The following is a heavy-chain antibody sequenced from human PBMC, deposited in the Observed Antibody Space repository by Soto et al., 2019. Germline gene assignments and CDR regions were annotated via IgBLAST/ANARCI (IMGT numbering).Heavy chain of an antibody. J-gene: IGHJ5*02. Sequence: QLQLQESGPGLVKPSEPLSLTCSVSGGSINIYSHYWGWIRQPPGTGLEWIASIYYDGSPYYNPSLKGRVTISVDTSRNKFSLKWSSVTAADTAVYYCARLGGPDTMFDPWGPGTLVTVSS. CDR2: IYYDGSP. V-gene: IGHV4-39*01. CDR3: ARLGGPDTMFDP. CDR1: GGSINIYSHY. D-gene: IGHD3-10*01.